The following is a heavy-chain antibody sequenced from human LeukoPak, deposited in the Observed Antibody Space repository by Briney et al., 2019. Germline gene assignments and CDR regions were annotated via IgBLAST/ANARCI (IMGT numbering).Heavy chain of an antibody. J-gene: IGHJ4*02. Sequence: GGSLRLSCAASGFTFSSYGMHWVRQAPGRGLEWVAVIWYDGSNKYYADSVKGRFTISRDNSKDTLYLQTNSLRAEDTAVYYCARDTDVARGLGYWGQGTLVTVSS. CDR2: IWYDGSNK. CDR1: GFTFSSYG. D-gene: IGHD5-12*01. V-gene: IGHV3-33*01. CDR3: ARDTDVARGLGY.